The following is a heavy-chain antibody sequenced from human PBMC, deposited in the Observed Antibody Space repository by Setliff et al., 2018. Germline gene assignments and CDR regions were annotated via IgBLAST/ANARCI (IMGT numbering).Heavy chain of an antibody. D-gene: IGHD3-3*01. J-gene: IGHJ6*03. Sequence: SETLSLTCIVSGESIDSVATGNHYWSWIRQPPGKGLEWIGYVYYSGIANYSPSLKSRLTISVDTSKRQFSLKLTSVTAADTAVYYCARMSGFQYMDVWGKGTTVTVSS. CDR1: GESIDSVATGNHY. CDR3: ARMSGFQYMDV. CDR2: VYYSGIA. V-gene: IGHV4-61*01.